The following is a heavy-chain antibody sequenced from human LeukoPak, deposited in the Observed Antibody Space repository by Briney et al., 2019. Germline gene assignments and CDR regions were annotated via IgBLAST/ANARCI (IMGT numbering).Heavy chain of an antibody. V-gene: IGHV3-30*02. J-gene: IGHJ4*02. CDR3: AKDAAGGIFRAHQHYFDS. CDR1: GFTFSSYG. Sequence: PGGSLRLSCAASGFTFSSYGMHWVRQAPGKGLEWVAFIRYDGSNKYSADSVKGRFTISRDNSKNTLYLQMSSLRAEDTAVYYCAKDAAGGIFRAHQHYFDSWGQGTLVTVSS. D-gene: IGHD2-15*01. CDR2: IRYDGSNK.